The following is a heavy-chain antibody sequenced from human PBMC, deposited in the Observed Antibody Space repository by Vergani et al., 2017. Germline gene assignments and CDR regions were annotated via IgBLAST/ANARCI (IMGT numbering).Heavy chain of an antibody. CDR3: AMAPEGLDYDAIDV. D-gene: IGHD6-19*01. V-gene: IGHV3-23*01. CDR2: ISGSGGST. Sequence: EVQLLESGGGLVQPGGSLRLSCAASGFTFSSYAMSWVRQAPGKGLEWVSAISGSGGSTYYADSVKGWFTISRDNPKNTLYLQMNSLRAEDTAVYYCAMAPEGLDYDAIDVWGQGTTVTVSS. CDR1: GFTFSSYA. J-gene: IGHJ3*01.